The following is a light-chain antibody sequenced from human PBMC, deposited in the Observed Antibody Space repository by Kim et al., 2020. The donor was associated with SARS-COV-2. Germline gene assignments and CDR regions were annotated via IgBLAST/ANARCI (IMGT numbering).Light chain of an antibody. Sequence: GQPITISCSGTSGGIGISNSVSWYQQHSGEAPRLIIYDVRDRPSGVSARFSGSKSANMASLTTSGLRSEDEDAYYCCSTSNSIDYVFGSGTKVTVL. V-gene: IGLV2-14*03. CDR3: CSTSNSIDYV. CDR2: DVR. CDR1: SGGIGISNS. J-gene: IGLJ1*01.